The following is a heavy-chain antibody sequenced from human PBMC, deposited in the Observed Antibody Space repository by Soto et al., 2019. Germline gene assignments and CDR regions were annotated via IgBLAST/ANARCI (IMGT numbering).Heavy chain of an antibody. CDR1: GFTFSSYS. D-gene: IGHD2-21*02. CDR3: ARDPEGYGGNSNFDY. J-gene: IGHJ4*02. V-gene: IGHV3-48*01. CDR2: ISSSSSTI. Sequence: EVQLVESGGGLVQPGGSLRLSCAASGFTFSSYSMNWVRQAPGKGLEWVSYISSSSSTIYYADSVKGRFTISRDNAKNSLYLQMNSLRAEDTAVYYCARDPEGYGGNSNFDYWGQGTLVTVSS.